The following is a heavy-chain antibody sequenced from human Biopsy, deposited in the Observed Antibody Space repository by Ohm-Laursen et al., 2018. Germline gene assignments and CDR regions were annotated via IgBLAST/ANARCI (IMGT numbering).Heavy chain of an antibody. J-gene: IGHJ5*02. Sequence: ETLSLTCTVSGGSLSSYSWSWTRQPAGKGLEWIGQIYTSGITNYNPSLKSRVTMSVDTSKNKFSLRVSSVTAADTAVYYCARDRNRRGWFDPWGQGTLVTVSS. CDR3: ARDRNRRGWFDP. CDR1: GGSLSSYS. CDR2: IYTSGIT. V-gene: IGHV4-4*07. D-gene: IGHD1-14*01.